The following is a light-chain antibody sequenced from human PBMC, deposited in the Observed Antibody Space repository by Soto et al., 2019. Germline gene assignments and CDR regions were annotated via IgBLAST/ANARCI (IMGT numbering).Light chain of an antibody. J-gene: IGKJ4*01. V-gene: IGKV1-12*01. CDR3: QQANSFPRT. CDR2: AAS. Sequence: DIQMTQSPPFVSASVGDRVTITCRASRAVSTWLAWYQQKPGDAPKLLIYAASTLQSGVPSRFSGSGSGTDFTLTIRSLQPEDFATYYCQQANSFPRTFGGGTKVDIK. CDR1: RAVSTW.